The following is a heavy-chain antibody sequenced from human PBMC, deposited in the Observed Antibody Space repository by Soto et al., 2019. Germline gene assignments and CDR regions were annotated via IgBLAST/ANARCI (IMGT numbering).Heavy chain of an antibody. V-gene: IGHV4-59*01. J-gene: IGHJ6*03. CDR3: ARETHSYYYYYMDV. Sequence: SETLSLTCTVSGGSISSYYWSWIRQPPGKGLEWIGYIYYSGSTNYNPSLKSRVTISVDTSKNQFSLKLSSVTAADTAVYYCARETHSYYYYYMDVWGKGTTVTVSS. CDR1: GGSISSYY. CDR2: IYYSGST.